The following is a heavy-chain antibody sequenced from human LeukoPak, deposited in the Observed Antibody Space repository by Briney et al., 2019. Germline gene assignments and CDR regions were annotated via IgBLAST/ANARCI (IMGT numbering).Heavy chain of an antibody. D-gene: IGHD1/OR15-1a*01. Sequence: SETLPLTCTVSGGAIRSHYWNWIRQPAGKGLEWIGRIYSSGYTNDNPFLKSRITMSVDMSKNQFSLRLNSVTAADTAVYYCARGEHSVDSWGQGMLVTVSS. CDR1: GGAIRSHY. J-gene: IGHJ4*02. V-gene: IGHV4-4*07. CDR3: ARGEHSVDS. CDR2: IYSSGYT.